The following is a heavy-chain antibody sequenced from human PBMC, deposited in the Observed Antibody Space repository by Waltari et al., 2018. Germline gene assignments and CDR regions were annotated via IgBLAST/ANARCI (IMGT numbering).Heavy chain of an antibody. V-gene: IGHV1-8*01. D-gene: IGHD6-6*01. CDR2: MNPNSCNT. CDR3: ARGRTARGVFQH. J-gene: IGHJ1*01. Sequence: QVQLVQSGAEVKKPGASVKVSCKASGYTFTSYELNWVRHATGQGLEWMGWMNPNSCNTGYAQKFQGRVTMTRNTSISTAYMELSSLRSEDTAVYYCARGRTARGVFQHWGQGTLVTVSS. CDR1: GYTFTSYE.